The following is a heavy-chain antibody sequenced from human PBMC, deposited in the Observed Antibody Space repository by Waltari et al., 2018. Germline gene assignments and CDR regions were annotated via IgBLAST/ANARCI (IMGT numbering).Heavy chain of an antibody. CDR1: GGSISTNNFY. Sequence: QLQLQESGPGLVTSSETLSLICSVSGGSISTNNFYWGWFRQTPGKGLEWIGSVHYTGNPCYNPPLKHRVTISVDSSKNEFSLRLRSVTASDTAVYYCARLFNHYIDVWGRGTAVTVSS. J-gene: IGHJ6*03. V-gene: IGHV4-39*01. CDR2: VHYTGNP. CDR3: ARLFNHYIDV.